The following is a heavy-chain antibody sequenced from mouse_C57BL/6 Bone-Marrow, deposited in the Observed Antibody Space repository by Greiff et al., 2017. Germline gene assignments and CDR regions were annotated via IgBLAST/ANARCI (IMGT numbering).Heavy chain of an antibody. Sequence: VQLKESGGGLVKPGGSLKLSCAASGFTFSSYAMSWVRQTPEKRLEWVATISDGGSYTYYPDNVKGRFTISRDNAKNNLYLQMSHLKSEDTAMYYCARVPYYGSSFYYAMDYWGQGTSVTVSS. J-gene: IGHJ4*01. CDR2: ISDGGSYT. CDR1: GFTFSSYA. D-gene: IGHD1-1*01. V-gene: IGHV5-4*01. CDR3: ARVPYYGSSFYYAMDY.